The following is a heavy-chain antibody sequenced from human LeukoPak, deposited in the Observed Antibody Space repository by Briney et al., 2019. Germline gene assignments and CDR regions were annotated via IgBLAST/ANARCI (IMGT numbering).Heavy chain of an antibody. CDR3: ARGRSYYYDSSGYYLDAFDI. CDR2: ISAYNGNT. V-gene: IGHV1-18*01. CDR1: DYTFTTYG. D-gene: IGHD3-22*01. Sequence: ASVKVSCKASDYTFTTYGISWVRQAPGQGLEWMGWISAYNGNTNYAQKLQGRVTMTTDTSTSTAYMELRSLRSDDTAVYYSARGRSYYYDSSGYYLDAFDIWGQGTMVTVSS. J-gene: IGHJ3*02.